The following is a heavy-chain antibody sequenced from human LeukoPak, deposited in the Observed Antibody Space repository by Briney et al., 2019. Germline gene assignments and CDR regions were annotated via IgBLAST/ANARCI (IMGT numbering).Heavy chain of an antibody. CDR2: IGTDGSYI. J-gene: IGHJ3*02. Sequence: GSLRLSCAASGFTFSSHNINWVRQAPMKGLEWVSSIGTDGSYIYYADSVQGRLTISSDNTKNSLYLQMNSLTAEDTAVYYCARKMKTGDRVGTFDIWGQGTMVTVSS. V-gene: IGHV3-21*01. D-gene: IGHD1-1*01. CDR3: ARKMKTGDRVGTFDI. CDR1: GFTFSSHN.